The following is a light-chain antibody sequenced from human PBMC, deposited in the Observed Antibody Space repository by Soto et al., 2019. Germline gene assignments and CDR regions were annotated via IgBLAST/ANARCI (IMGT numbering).Light chain of an antibody. V-gene: IGKV1-17*01. CDR1: QAIRND. CDR2: AAS. J-gene: IGKJ1*01. CDR3: LQHNSYPWT. Sequence: DIQMTQSPSSLSASVGDRVTIPCRASQAIRNDLGWYQQKPGKAPKRRIYAASSLHSGVPSRFSVSGSGTEFNLTITGPQPEDFATYYGLQHNSYPWTFGQGTKVEIK.